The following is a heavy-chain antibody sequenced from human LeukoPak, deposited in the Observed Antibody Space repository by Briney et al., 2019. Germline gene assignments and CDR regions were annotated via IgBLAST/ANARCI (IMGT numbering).Heavy chain of an antibody. J-gene: IGHJ3*02. V-gene: IGHV3-21*01. D-gene: IGHD3-9*01. CDR3: ARTYYDILTGSKDAFDI. Sequence: GGSPRLSCAASGFTFSSYSMNWVRQAPGKGLEWVSSISSSSSYIYYADSVKGRFTISRDNAKNSLYLQMNSLRAEDTAVYYCARTYYDILTGSKDAFDIWGQGTMVTVSS. CDR1: GFTFSSYS. CDR2: ISSSSSYI.